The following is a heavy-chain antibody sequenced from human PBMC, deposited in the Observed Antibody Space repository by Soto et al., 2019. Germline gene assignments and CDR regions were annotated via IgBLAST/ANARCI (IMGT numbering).Heavy chain of an antibody. Sequence: EVQLVESGGGLVQPGGSLRLSCAASGFTFSTSWMTWVRQAPGKGLEWVANIKQDGSEKYHVDSVKGRFTVSRDNANNALYLQMNSLRAEDTALYYCATGVYHLDHWGQGTLVTVSS. CDR2: IKQDGSEK. CDR1: GFTFSTSW. CDR3: ATGVYHLDH. V-gene: IGHV3-7*03. J-gene: IGHJ4*02. D-gene: IGHD7-27*01.